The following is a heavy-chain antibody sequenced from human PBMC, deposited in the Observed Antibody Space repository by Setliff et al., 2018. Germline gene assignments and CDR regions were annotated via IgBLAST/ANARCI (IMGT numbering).Heavy chain of an antibody. Sequence: GESLKISCATSGYNFNSHWIAWVRQVPGGGLEWMGLIFPADSETRYSPSFQGQFTMSVDTSINTAYLQWNSLKASDAALYFCARLPSTGSAFFQHWGQGTLVTVSS. CDR2: IFPADSET. J-gene: IGHJ1*01. V-gene: IGHV5-51*01. CDR1: GYNFNSHW. D-gene: IGHD1-1*01. CDR3: ARLPSTGSAFFQH.